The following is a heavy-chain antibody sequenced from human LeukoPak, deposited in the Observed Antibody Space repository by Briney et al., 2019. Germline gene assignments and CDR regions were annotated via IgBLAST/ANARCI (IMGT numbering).Heavy chain of an antibody. CDR1: GYSISSDYY. CDR3: ARAVTVTTPFDY. J-gene: IGHJ4*02. V-gene: IGHV4-38-2*02. Sequence: KPSETLSLTCTVSGYSISSDYYWGWIRQPPGKGLEWIGSIHYSARTYYNPSLKSRLTISPDTSKNQFSLKLTSVTAADTAVYYCARAVTVTTPFDYWGQGTLVTVSS. D-gene: IGHD4-11*01. CDR2: IHYSART.